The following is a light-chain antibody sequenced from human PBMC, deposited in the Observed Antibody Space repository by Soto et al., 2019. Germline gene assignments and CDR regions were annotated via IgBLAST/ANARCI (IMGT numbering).Light chain of an antibody. CDR3: QQYGSSGT. CDR1: QGISSA. J-gene: IGKJ1*01. V-gene: IGKV1-13*02. Sequence: IQMTQSPSTLSASVGDRVTITCRASQGISSALAWYQQKPGKAPKLLIYDASSLESGVPSRFSGSGSGTDFTLTISSLQPEDFAVYYCQQYGSSGTFGQGTKVDIK. CDR2: DAS.